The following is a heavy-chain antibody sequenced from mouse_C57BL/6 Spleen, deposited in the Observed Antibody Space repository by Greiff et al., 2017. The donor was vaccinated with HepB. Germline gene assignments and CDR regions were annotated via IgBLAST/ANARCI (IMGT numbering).Heavy chain of an antibody. V-gene: IGHV1-64*01. CDR1: GYPFTSYW. CDR2: IHPNSGST. CDR3: ARGGDAMDY. J-gene: IGHJ4*01. Sequence: VQLQQPGAELVQPGASVKLSCKASGYPFTSYWMHWVKQRPGQGLEWIGMIHPNSGSTNYNEKFKSKATLTVDKSSSTAYMQLSSLTSEDAAVYYCARGGDAMDYWGQGTSVTVSS.